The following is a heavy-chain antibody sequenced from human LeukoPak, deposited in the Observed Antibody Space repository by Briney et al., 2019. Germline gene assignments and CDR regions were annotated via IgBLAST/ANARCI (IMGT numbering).Heavy chain of an antibody. CDR3: ARGRRRYYGSGSSDY. CDR1: GGSFSAYY. V-gene: IGHV4-34*01. D-gene: IGHD3-10*01. Sequence: SETLSLTCAVSGGSFSAYYWSWIRQPPGKGLEWIGEINHSGSTDYNPSLKRRVTISVDTSKSQFSLKMTSVTAADTAVYYCARGRRRYYGSGSSDYWGQGTLVTVSS. CDR2: INHSGST. J-gene: IGHJ4*02.